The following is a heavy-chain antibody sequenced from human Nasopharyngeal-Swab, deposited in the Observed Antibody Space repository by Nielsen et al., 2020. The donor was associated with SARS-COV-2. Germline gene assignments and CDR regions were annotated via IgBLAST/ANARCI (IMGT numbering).Heavy chain of an antibody. CDR2: MNPNSGNT. Sequence: ASVKVSCKASGYTFTSYDINWVRQATGQGLEWMGWMNPNSGNTGYAQKFQGRVTMTRNTSISTAYMELSSLRSEDTAVYYCARHLRVVPAAKRYYYYYMDVWGKGTTVTASS. CDR1: GYTFTSYD. V-gene: IGHV1-8*01. CDR3: ARHLRVVPAAKRYYYYYMDV. D-gene: IGHD2-2*01. J-gene: IGHJ6*03.